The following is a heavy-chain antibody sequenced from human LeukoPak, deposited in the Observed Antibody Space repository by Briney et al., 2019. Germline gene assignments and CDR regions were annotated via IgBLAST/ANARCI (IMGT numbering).Heavy chain of an antibody. J-gene: IGHJ1*01. CDR2: ISAYTGDT. CDR3: VREGRYGDYVYFQY. V-gene: IGHV1-18*01. Sequence: ASVKVSFTSSGYTFTTYGLSWARQAPGQGIEWMGWISAYTGDTNYAQKLQGRVTMTRDTSTSTAYMELRSLRSDDTAVYYCVREGRYGDYVYFQYWGQDTLVTVSS. CDR1: GYTFTTYG. D-gene: IGHD4-17*01.